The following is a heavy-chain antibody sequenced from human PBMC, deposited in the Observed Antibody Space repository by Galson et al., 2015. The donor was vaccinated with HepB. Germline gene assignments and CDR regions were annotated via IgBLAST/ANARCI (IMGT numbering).Heavy chain of an antibody. V-gene: IGHV4-39*01. CDR3: ARPAFQSAYFDL. CDR1: GVSVSSGVYP. D-gene: IGHD2-21*01. Sequence: TLSLTCTVSGVSVSSGVYPWAWIRQSPEKGLEWIGTVFYGGNIHYSASLKSRVTMSVDTSKNQISLKLSSVTAADTAVYYCARPAFQSAYFDLGGQGTLVTVSA. CDR2: VFYGGNI. J-gene: IGHJ4*02.